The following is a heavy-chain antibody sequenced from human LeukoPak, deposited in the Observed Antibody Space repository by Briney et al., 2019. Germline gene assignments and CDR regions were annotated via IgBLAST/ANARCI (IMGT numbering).Heavy chain of an antibody. CDR1: GDSISSSIW. CDR3: ATIRGGCSSTSCYFEN. Sequence: SGTLSLTCAVSGDSISSSIWWTWVRQPPGKGLEWIGETYHSGSTNYNPSLKSRVAISMDNSKNQFSLKLTSVTAADTAIYYCATIRGGCSSTSCYFENWGQGTLVTVSS. J-gene: IGHJ4*02. D-gene: IGHD2-2*01. CDR2: TYHSGST. V-gene: IGHV4-4*02.